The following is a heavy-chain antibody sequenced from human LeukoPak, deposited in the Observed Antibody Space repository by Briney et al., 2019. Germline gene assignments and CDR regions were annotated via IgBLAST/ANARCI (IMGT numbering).Heavy chain of an antibody. CDR2: IEGDGSST. D-gene: IGHD6-19*01. V-gene: IGHV3-74*01. CDR1: GFTFSHYW. J-gene: IGHJ4*02. CDR3: ARDPSITVAGTY. Sequence: GGSLRLSCAASGFTFSHYWMHWVRQAPGKGLEWVSRIEGDGSSTNYADSVRGRFTISRDNAKNTLYLQMNSLRAEDTAVYYCARDPSITVAGTYWGQGTLVTVSS.